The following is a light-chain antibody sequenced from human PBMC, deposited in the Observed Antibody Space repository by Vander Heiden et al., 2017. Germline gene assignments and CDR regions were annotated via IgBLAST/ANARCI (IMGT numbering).Light chain of an antibody. CDR1: SSDVGGYNY. Sequence: QSALTQPRSVFGSPGQSVTISCTGTSSDVGGYNYVSWYQQHPGKAPKLMIYDVSKGPSGVPDRFSGSKSGNTASLTISGLQAEDEADYYCCSYAGSYTYVFGTGTKVTVL. CDR2: DVS. V-gene: IGLV2-11*01. J-gene: IGLJ1*01. CDR3: CSYAGSYTYV.